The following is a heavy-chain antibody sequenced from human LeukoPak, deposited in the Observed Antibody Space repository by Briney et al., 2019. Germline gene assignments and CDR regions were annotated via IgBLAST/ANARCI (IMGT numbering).Heavy chain of an antibody. CDR3: ARSTFSSNWNL. CDR1: GGSITDYY. CDR2: MYYSGSA. Sequence: SETLSLTCTVSGGSITDYYLSWIRHSSGKGLEWIGYMYYSGSAYYSPSLKTRVTISVDTSKNQFSLKLTSVTAADTAVYYCARSTFSSNWNLWGQGTLVTVSS. D-gene: IGHD6-13*01. V-gene: IGHV4-59*08. J-gene: IGHJ4*02.